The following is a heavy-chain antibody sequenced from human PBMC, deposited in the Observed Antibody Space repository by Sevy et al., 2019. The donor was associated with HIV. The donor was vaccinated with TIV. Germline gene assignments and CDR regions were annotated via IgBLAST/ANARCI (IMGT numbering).Heavy chain of an antibody. J-gene: IGHJ5*01. Sequence: SETLSLTCSVSGASISSSSYYWGWIRQPPGKGLEWIGSIDYSGSTYYTPALKSRGTISGDASKNQFSLMLRSVTAADTAFYYCARYLRGDFAGGFDSWGQGALVTVSS. V-gene: IGHV4-39*01. CDR3: ARYLRGDFAGGFDS. CDR1: GASISSSSYY. D-gene: IGHD4-17*01. CDR2: IDYSGST.